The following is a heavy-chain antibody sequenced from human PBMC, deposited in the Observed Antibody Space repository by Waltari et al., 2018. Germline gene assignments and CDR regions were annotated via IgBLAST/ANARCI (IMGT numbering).Heavy chain of an antibody. J-gene: IGHJ3*02. CDR1: GGSISSSSYY. CDR3: ARDFLWFKAFDI. V-gene: IGHV4-39*07. Sequence: QLQLQESGPGLVKPSETLSLTCTVSGGSISSSSYYWGWIRQPPGKGLELIGSIYYSGSTYYNPSLKSRVTISVDTSKNQFSLKLSSVTAADTAVYYCARDFLWFKAFDIWGQGTMVTVSS. CDR2: IYYSGST. D-gene: IGHD3-10*01.